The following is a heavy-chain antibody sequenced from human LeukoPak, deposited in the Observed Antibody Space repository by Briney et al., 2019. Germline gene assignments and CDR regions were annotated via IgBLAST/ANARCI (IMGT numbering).Heavy chain of an antibody. CDR3: ARGRSPGTSMEYYYYMDV. J-gene: IGHJ6*03. D-gene: IGHD1-1*01. V-gene: IGHV3-48*01. Sequence: GGSLRLSCAASGFTFSSYSMNWVRQAPGKELEWVSYISSSSSTIYYADSVKGRFTISRDNAKNSLYLQMNSLRSEDTAVYYCARGRSPGTSMEYYYYMDVWGKGTTVTVSS. CDR1: GFTFSSYS. CDR2: ISSSSSTI.